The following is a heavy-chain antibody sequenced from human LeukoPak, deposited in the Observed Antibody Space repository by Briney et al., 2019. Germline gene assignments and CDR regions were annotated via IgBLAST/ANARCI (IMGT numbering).Heavy chain of an antibody. CDR1: GFTFSSYA. J-gene: IGHJ4*02. Sequence: PGGSLRLSCAASGFTFSSYAMSWVRQAPGKGLEWVSIIRGNGGSANYADSVKGRFTISRDNDKNTLYLQMNSLRAEDTAVYYCARNYFGSGSYPLPYYFDYWGQGTLVTVSS. V-gene: IGHV3-23*01. CDR2: IRGNGGSA. CDR3: ARNYFGSGSYPLPYYFDY. D-gene: IGHD3-10*01.